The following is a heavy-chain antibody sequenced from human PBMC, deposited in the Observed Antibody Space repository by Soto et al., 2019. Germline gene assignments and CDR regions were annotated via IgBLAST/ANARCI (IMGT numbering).Heavy chain of an antibody. CDR2: IIPIFGTA. CDR3: AITVDTAMVHYFDY. CDR1: GYTFTSYD. D-gene: IGHD5-18*01. J-gene: IGHJ4*02. V-gene: IGHV1-69*13. Sequence: ASVKLSCKASGYTFTSYDINWVRQATGQGLEWMGGIIPIFGTANYAQKFQGRVTITADESTSTAYMELSSLRSEDTAVYYCAITVDTAMVHYFDYWGQGTLVTVSS.